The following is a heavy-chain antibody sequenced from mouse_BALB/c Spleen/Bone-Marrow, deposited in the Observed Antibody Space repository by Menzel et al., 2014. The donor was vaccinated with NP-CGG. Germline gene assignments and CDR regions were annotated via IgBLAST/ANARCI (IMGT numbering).Heavy chain of an antibody. CDR2: INPNTGYT. Sequence: QVQLQQSGAELAKPGASVKMSCKASGYTFTSYWMHWVEQRPGQGLEWIGYINPNTGYTEYNQKFKDKATLTADKSSSTAYMQLSSLTSEDSAVYYCARAPLLRLRNYFDYWGQGTTLTVSS. CDR3: ARAPLLRLRNYFDY. J-gene: IGHJ2*01. D-gene: IGHD1-2*01. CDR1: GYTFTSYW. V-gene: IGHV1-7*01.